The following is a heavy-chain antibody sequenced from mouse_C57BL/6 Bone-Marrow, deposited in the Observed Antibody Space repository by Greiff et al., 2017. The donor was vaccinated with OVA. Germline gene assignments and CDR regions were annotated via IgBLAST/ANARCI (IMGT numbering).Heavy chain of an antibody. Sequence: QVHVKQSGAELVKPGASVEISCKASGYAFSSYWMNWVKQRPGQGLEWIGKIYPGDGDTNYNGKFKGKATLTADKSSSTAYMQLSRLTSEDSAVYFCARGYFWGQGTTLTVSS. CDR2: IYPGDGDT. V-gene: IGHV1-80*01. CDR1: GYAFSSYW. CDR3: ARGYF. J-gene: IGHJ2*01.